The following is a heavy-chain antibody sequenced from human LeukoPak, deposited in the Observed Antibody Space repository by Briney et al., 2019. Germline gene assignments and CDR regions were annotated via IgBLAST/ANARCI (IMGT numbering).Heavy chain of an antibody. V-gene: IGHV3-7*01. D-gene: IGHD3-22*01. CDR2: IKEDGSEK. CDR1: GFTFSSYW. J-gene: IGHJ4*02. Sequence: GGSLRLSCAASGFTFSSYWMSWVRQAPGTGLEWVANIKEDGSEKYYADSVKGRFTISRDNAKNSLYLQMNSLRAEDTAVYYCARDIYYYDSSGYYFPGGSDYWGQGTLVTVSS. CDR3: ARDIYYYDSSGYYFPGGSDY.